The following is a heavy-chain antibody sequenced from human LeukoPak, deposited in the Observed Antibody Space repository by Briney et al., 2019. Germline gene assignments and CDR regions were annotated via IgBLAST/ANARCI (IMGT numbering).Heavy chain of an antibody. D-gene: IGHD2-2*01. Sequence: GGSLRLSCVASEFRFGRDWISWVRQAPGKGLEWVACIKQDGSEEYYVGSVRGRFTVSVDNGKNSLYLQMNSLRAEDTARYYCATLDSTKSVFWGRGTAVTVSS. V-gene: IGHV3-7*01. CDR1: EFRFGRDW. CDR3: ATLDSTKSVF. CDR2: IKQDGSEE. J-gene: IGHJ1*01.